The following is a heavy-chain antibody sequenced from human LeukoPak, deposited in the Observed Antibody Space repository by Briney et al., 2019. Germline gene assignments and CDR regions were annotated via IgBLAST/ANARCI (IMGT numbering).Heavy chain of an antibody. Sequence: SETLSLTCSVSGESMRSSHWTWIRQSPGKGLEWIGYIDNTGTTYYNPSLESRVAISVDTSKSQFYLKVTSVTTADTALYFCARVRVAMAGDALDIWGQGTMVAVSS. D-gene: IGHD6-19*01. V-gene: IGHV4-59*01. CDR2: IDNTGTT. J-gene: IGHJ3*02. CDR1: GESMRSSH. CDR3: ARVRVAMAGDALDI.